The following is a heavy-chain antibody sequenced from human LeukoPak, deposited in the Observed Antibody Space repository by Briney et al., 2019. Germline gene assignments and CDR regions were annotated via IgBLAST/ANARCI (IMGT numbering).Heavy chain of an antibody. CDR1: GFTFSSYS. CDR2: ISSSSSYI. V-gene: IGHV3-21*01. J-gene: IGHJ3*02. D-gene: IGHD3-22*01. Sequence: GGSLRLSCAAPGFTFSSYSMNWVRQAPGKGLEWVSSISSSSSYIYYADSVKGRFTISRDNAKNSLYLQMNSLRAEDTAVYYCARVGPLEYYYDSSGYYKGAFDIWGQGTMVTVSS. CDR3: ARVGPLEYYYDSSGYYKGAFDI.